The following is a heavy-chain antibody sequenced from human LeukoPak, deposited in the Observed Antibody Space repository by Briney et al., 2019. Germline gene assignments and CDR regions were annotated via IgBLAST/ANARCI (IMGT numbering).Heavy chain of an antibody. CDR1: GFTFSSYG. CDR3: ARDRGYSSSWYPAY. CDR2: INPSGGST. D-gene: IGHD6-13*01. J-gene: IGHJ4*02. Sequence: GGSLRLSCAASGFTFSSYGMHWVRQAPGQGIDWMGIINPSGGSTSYAQKFHGRVTMTRDMSTSTVYMELSSLRSEDTAVYYCARDRGYSSSWYPAYWGQGTLVSVSS. V-gene: IGHV1-46*01.